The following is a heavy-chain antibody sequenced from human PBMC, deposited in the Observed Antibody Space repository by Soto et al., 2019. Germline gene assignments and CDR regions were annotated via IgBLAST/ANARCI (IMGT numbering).Heavy chain of an antibody. CDR1: GFTFRGYA. D-gene: IGHD4-17*01. Sequence: EVQLLESGGGLVQPGGSLRLSCAASGFTFRGYAMSWVRQAPGKGPEWVSSISAAGGSTYYADSVKGRLTISREHSRAPVFLQMNSLRAEDTALYYCAKDPTGDHVGAFDIWGQGTVVTVSS. CDR2: ISAAGGST. CDR3: AKDPTGDHVGAFDI. V-gene: IGHV3-23*01. J-gene: IGHJ3*02.